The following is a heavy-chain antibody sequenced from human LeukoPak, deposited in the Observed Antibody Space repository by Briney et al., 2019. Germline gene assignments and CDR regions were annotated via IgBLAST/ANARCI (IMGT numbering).Heavy chain of an antibody. CDR1: GDSISSGGYS. Sequence: KPSETLSLTCAVSGDSISSGGYSWSWIRQPPGKGLEWIGYIYHSGSTYYNPSLQSRVTISVDRSKNQFSLKLSSVTAADTAVYYCARDSELERHYGMDVWGQGTTVTVSS. J-gene: IGHJ6*02. D-gene: IGHD1-1*01. CDR2: IYHSGST. CDR3: ARDSELERHYGMDV. V-gene: IGHV4-30-2*01.